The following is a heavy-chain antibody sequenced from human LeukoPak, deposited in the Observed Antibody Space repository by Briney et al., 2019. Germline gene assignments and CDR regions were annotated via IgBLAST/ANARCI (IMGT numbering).Heavy chain of an antibody. D-gene: IGHD1-1*01. CDR2: ISWNSGSI. J-gene: IGHJ4*02. CDR1: GFTFDDYA. CDR3: AKLAGTTSYEDY. Sequence: GGSLRLSCAASGFTFDDYAMHWVRQAPGKGLEWVSGISWNSGSIGYADSVKGRFTISRDNSKNTLYLQMNSLRAEDTAVYYCAKLAGTTSYEDYWGQGTLVTVSS. V-gene: IGHV3-9*01.